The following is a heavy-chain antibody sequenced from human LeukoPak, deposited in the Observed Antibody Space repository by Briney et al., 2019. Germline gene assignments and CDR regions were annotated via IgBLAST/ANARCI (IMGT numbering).Heavy chain of an antibody. J-gene: IGHJ4*02. Sequence: GGSLRLSCAASGFTFNNYAMTWVRQAPGKGLEWVSAISGSGGSTYYADSVKGRFTISRDNSKNTLYLQMNSLRAEDTAVYYCAKVSAYYDSSGYYYVWGQGTLVTVSS. CDR1: GFTFNNYA. V-gene: IGHV3-23*01. CDR2: ISGSGGST. D-gene: IGHD3-22*01. CDR3: AKVSAYYDSSGYYYV.